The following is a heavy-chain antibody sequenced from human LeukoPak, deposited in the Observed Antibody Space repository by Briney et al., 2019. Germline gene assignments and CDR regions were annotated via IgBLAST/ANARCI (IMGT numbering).Heavy chain of an antibody. D-gene: IGHD1-1*01. CDR2: IYYSGTT. CDR1: GGSISSSTYY. J-gene: IGHJ4*02. V-gene: IGHV4-39*07. CDR3: ARDRVRGNANPYFDY. Sequence: PSETLSLTCTVSGGSISSSTYYWGWIRQPPGKGLDWIGSIYYSGTTFYNPSLKSRVTISIDTSKNQFSLKLSSVTAADTAVYYCARDRVRGNANPYFDYWGQGTLVTVSS.